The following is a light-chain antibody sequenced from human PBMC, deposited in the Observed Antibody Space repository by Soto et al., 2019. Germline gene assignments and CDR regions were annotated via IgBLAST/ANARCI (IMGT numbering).Light chain of an antibody. CDR3: QQYNDWPRT. CDR2: GAS. J-gene: IGKJ1*01. CDR1: QSVRSN. Sequence: EIVMTQSPATLSVSPGERATLSCRASQSVRSNLAWYQQKPGQAPRLLIYGASTRATGISAGISGRGSGTEFTLTISSLQSEDFAVYYCQQYNDWPRTFGQGTKVDIK. V-gene: IGKV3-15*01.